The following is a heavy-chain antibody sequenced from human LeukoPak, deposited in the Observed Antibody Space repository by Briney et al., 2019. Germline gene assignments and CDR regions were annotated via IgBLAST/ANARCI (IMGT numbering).Heavy chain of an antibody. D-gene: IGHD6-19*01. CDR2: IYYSGST. V-gene: IGHV4-59*01. Sequence: PSETLSLTCTVSDDSFSSYYWSWIRQTPGKGLEWIGYIYYSGSTNYNPSLKSRVTISVDTSMDQFSLRLSSVTAADTAVYYCARGYSSGLYFDYWGRGTLVTVSS. CDR3: ARGYSSGLYFDY. CDR1: DDSFSSYY. J-gene: IGHJ4*02.